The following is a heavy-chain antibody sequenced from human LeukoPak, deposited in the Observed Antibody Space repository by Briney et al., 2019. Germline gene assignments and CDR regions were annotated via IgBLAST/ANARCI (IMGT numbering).Heavy chain of an antibody. Sequence: SLRLSCAASGLIFNDYAMHWGRHPPGEGLEWGSTISWNSGNKLYTHSVKVRFTISRDNAKNSLYLQINRLRPEETALYYCAKDMDFWSGSDYWGQGTLVTVSS. J-gene: IGHJ4*02. V-gene: IGHV3-9*01. D-gene: IGHD3-3*01. CDR3: AKDMDFWSGSDY. CDR1: GLIFNDYA. CDR2: ISWNSGNK.